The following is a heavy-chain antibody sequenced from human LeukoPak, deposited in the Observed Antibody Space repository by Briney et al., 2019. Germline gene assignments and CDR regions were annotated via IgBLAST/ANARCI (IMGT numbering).Heavy chain of an antibody. CDR3: TRDQLFDNDNDDAFDL. J-gene: IGHJ3*01. CDR2: ISYDGNTI. V-gene: IGHV3-30-3*01. CDR1: EFTFSNYA. D-gene: IGHD3-22*01. Sequence: GGSLRLSCAASEFTFSNYALHWVRQAPDKGLQWVAVISYDGNTIHYADSVKGRFIIARDTSTNILYLQMNSPRAEDTAVYYCTRDQLFDNDNDDAFDLWGQGTMVTVSS.